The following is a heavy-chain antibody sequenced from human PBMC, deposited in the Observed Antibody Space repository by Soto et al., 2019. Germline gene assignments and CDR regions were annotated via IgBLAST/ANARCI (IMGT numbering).Heavy chain of an antibody. CDR1: GFTFSSFA. V-gene: IGHV3-30-3*01. CDR3: ARGGAWTPEGLGY. Sequence: QVQLVESGGGVVQPGRSLRLSCAASGFTFSSFAMHWVRQAPGKGLEWLAVISSDVVNYYYAESVKGRFTISRDNSKNTLVLEMNVWGIGDAAVYYCARGGAWTPEGLGYWGQGTLVTVSS. CDR2: ISSDVVNY. J-gene: IGHJ4*02. D-gene: IGHD2-15*01.